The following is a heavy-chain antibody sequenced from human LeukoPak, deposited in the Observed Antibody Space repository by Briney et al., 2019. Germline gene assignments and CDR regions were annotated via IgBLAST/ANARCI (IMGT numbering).Heavy chain of an antibody. CDR1: ADSVSVNSYA. J-gene: IGHJ3*02. CDR2: TYYRSRWYN. D-gene: IGHD3-16*01. Sequence: SQTLSLTCAISADSVSVNSYAWNWIRQSPSRGLEWLGSTYYRSRWYNDYAISVKSRMTISPDTSKNQFSLQLNSGTPEDTAVYYCGRGAVGDPGAFDIWGQGTMVTVSS. CDR3: GRGAVGDPGAFDI. V-gene: IGHV6-1*01.